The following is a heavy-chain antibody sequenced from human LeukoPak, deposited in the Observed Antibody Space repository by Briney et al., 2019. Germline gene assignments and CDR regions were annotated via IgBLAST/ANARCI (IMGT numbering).Heavy chain of an antibody. Sequence: GASVKVSCKASGYTFTGYYMHWVRQAPGQGLEWMGWINPNSGGTNYAQKFQGRVTMTRDTSISTAYMELSRLRSDDTAVYYCARSYVVDTIPYYFDYWGQGTLVTVSS. CDR3: ARSYVVDTIPYYFDY. J-gene: IGHJ4*02. CDR1: GYTFTGYY. D-gene: IGHD5-18*01. CDR2: INPNSGGT. V-gene: IGHV1-2*02.